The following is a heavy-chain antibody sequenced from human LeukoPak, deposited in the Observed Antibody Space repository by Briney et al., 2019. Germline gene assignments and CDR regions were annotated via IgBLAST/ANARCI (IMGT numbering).Heavy chain of an antibody. CDR3: ARDLGSYGSGSYDY. Sequence: GGSLRLSCAASGFTFSSYAMSWVRQAPGKGLEWVSAISGSGGSTYYADSVKGRFTISRDNSKNTLYLQMNSLRAEDTAVYYCARDLGSYGSGSYDYWGQGTLVTVSS. J-gene: IGHJ4*02. CDR1: GFTFSSYA. CDR2: ISGSGGST. V-gene: IGHV3-23*01. D-gene: IGHD3-10*01.